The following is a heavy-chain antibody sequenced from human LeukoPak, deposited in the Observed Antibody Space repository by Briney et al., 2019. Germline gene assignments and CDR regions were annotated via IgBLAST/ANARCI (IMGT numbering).Heavy chain of an antibody. V-gene: IGHV4-34*01. CDR1: GGSFSVYY. CDR2: INHSGST. CDR3: ARGWFGSVVVISASFDY. J-gene: IGHJ4*02. D-gene: IGHD3-22*01. Sequence: PSETLSLTCAVYGGSFSVYYWSWIRQPPGKGLEWIGEINHSGSTNYNPSLKSRVTISVDTSKNQFSLKLSSVTAADTAVYYCARGWFGSVVVISASFDYWGQGTLVTVSS.